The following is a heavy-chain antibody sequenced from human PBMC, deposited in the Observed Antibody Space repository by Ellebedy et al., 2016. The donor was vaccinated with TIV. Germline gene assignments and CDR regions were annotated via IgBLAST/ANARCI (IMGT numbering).Heavy chain of an antibody. CDR1: GESFSGHY. CDR3: ARGARYYYYMDV. CDR2: ISHTGSP. V-gene: IGHV4-34*01. J-gene: IGHJ6*03. Sequence: SETLSLXXAVYGESFSGHYWSWIRQSSGKGLEWIGEISHTGSPNYNPSFKSRVTISVDTSKNQFSLKLSSVTAADTAVYYCARGARYYYYMDVWGKGTTVTVSS.